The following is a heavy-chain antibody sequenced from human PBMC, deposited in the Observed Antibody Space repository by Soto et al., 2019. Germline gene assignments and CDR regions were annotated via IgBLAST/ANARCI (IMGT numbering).Heavy chain of an antibody. Sequence: ASVKVSCKASGYTFTSYAMHWVRQAPGQRLEWMGWINAGNGNTKYSQKFQGRVTITRDTSASTAYMELSSLKASDTAMYYCARLSRYSNSWEGYFDYRGQGILVTVSS. V-gene: IGHV1-3*01. J-gene: IGHJ4*02. CDR2: INAGNGNT. CDR1: GYTFTSYA. D-gene: IGHD6-13*01. CDR3: ARLSRYSNSWEGYFDY.